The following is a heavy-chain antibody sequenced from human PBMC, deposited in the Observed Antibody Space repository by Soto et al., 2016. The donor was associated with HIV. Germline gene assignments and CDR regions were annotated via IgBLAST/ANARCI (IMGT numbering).Heavy chain of an antibody. J-gene: IGHJ6*03. CDR2: ISAYNGNT. V-gene: IGHV1-18*01. CDR1: GYTFTSYG. Sequence: QVQLVQSGAEVKKPGASVKVSCKASGYTFTSYGISWVRQAPGQGLEWMGWISAYNGNTNYAQKLQGRVTMTTDTSTSTAYMELRSLRSDDTAVYYCARGERITMVRGGPPYYYYMDVWGKGTTVTVSS. D-gene: IGHD3-10*01. CDR3: ARGERITMVRGGPPYYYYMDV.